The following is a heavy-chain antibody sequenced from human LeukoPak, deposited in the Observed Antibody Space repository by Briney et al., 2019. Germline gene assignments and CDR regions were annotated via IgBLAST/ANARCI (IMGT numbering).Heavy chain of an antibody. CDR3: WYSSSWYYYFDY. D-gene: IGHD6-13*01. Sequence: GGSLRLSCAASGFTVSSNYMSWVRQAPGKGLEWVSVIYSGGSTYYADSVKGRFTISRDNFKNTLYLQMNSLRAEDTAVYYCWYSSSWYYYFDYWGQGTLVTVSS. CDR1: GFTVSSNY. J-gene: IGHJ4*02. V-gene: IGHV3-66*01. CDR2: IYSGGST.